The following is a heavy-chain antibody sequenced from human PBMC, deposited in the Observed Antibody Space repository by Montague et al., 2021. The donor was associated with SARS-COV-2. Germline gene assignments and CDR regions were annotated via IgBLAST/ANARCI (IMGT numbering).Heavy chain of an antibody. Sequence: SLRLSCAASGFTFSSYAMHWVRQAPGKGLEWVAVISYDGSNKYYADSVKGRFTISRDNSKNTLYLQMNSLRAEDTAVYYCAGGGSEGLYCYYYGMDVWGQGTTVTVSS. J-gene: IGHJ6*02. CDR1: GFTFSSYA. V-gene: IGHV3-30-3*01. D-gene: IGHD3-10*01. CDR3: AGGGSEGLYCYYYGMDV. CDR2: ISYDGSNK.